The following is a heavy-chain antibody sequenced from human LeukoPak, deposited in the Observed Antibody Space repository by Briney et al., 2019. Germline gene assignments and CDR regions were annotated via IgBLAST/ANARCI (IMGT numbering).Heavy chain of an antibody. D-gene: IGHD2-15*01. CDR3: ARSKFSGAYFDY. CDR1: GFTFSSYA. J-gene: IGHJ4*02. CDR2: ISYDGSNK. V-gene: IGHV3-30*04. Sequence: PGRSLRLSCAASGFTFSSYAMHWVRQAPGKGLEWVAVISYDGSNKYYADSVKGRFTISRDNSKNTLYLKMNSLRAEDKAVYYCARSKFSGAYFDYWGQGTLVTVSS.